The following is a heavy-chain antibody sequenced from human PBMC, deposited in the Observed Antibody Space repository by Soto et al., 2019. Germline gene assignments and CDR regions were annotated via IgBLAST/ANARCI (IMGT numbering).Heavy chain of an antibody. Sequence: PSETLSLTCTVSGGSISSGGYYWSWIRQHPGKGLEWIGYIYYSGSTYYNPSLKSRVTISVDTSKNQFSLKLSSVTAADTAVYYCAREPRIAVAGRGFDYWGQGTLVTVSS. V-gene: IGHV4-31*03. D-gene: IGHD6-19*01. CDR1: GGSISSGGYY. CDR2: IYYSGST. J-gene: IGHJ4*02. CDR3: AREPRIAVAGRGFDY.